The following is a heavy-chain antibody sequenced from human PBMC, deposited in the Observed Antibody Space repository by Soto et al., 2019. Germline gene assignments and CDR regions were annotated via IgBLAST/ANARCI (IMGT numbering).Heavy chain of an antibody. CDR1: GFTFSRYA. J-gene: IGHJ3*01. Sequence: EVQLVESGGGLVQPRRSLRISCAASGFTFSRYAMNWVRQAPGKGLEWVSYISVGGGSIFYADAVKGRFTISRDDAQNSVYLQMNTLRDADTALYYCVRDDHWAFDVWGQGTMVIVSS. CDR2: ISVGGGSI. V-gene: IGHV3-48*02. CDR3: VRDDHWAFDV.